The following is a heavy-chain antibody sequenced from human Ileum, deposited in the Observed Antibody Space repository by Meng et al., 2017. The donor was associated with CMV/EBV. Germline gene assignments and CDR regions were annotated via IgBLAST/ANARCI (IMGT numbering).Heavy chain of an antibody. V-gene: IGHV4-34*01. D-gene: IGHD3-3*01. CDR3: ARASPQRRFLSY. J-gene: IGHJ4*02. CDR1: NSAFSDYY. Sequence: QFQQWGAGQLKPSETLSLVCAVHNSAFSDYYWTWIRQSPGKGLEWIGEINNRGSTNYNPSLKSRVTISIDTSRNQFSLKLTSMTAADTAVYYCARASPQRRFLSYWGQGTLVTVSS. CDR2: INNRGST.